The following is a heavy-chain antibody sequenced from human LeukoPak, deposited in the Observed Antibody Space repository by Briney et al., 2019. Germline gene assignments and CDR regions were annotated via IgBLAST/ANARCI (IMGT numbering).Heavy chain of an antibody. CDR2: IYYSGTI. CDR3: ARSPGYCTSGFCYRRFDP. J-gene: IGHJ5*02. D-gene: IGHD2-8*01. V-gene: IGHV4-39*07. Sequence: PSGTLSLTCLVSGGSIKSSDYYWGWIRQPPGKGLAWIGRIYYSGTIYQTPSRTSRLTISIDPSKNQFSLNLYSVTAADWAVYYCARSPGYCTSGFCYRRFDPWGQGTLGTVSS. CDR1: GGSIKSSDYY.